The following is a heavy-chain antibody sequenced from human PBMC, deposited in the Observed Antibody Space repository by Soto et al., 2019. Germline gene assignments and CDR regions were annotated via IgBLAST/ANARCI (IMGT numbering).Heavy chain of an antibody. J-gene: IGHJ3*02. V-gene: IGHV3-33*01. D-gene: IGHD1-26*01. CDR1: GFTFSSYG. CDR2: IWYDGSNN. CDR3: AREKVGSRSTDAFDI. Sequence: GGSLRLSCAASGFTFSSYGMHWVRQAPGKGLERVAVIWYDGSNNSYADSVKGRFTISRDNSKNTLFLQMNSLRAEDTALYYCAREKVGSRSTDAFDIWGQGTMVTVSS.